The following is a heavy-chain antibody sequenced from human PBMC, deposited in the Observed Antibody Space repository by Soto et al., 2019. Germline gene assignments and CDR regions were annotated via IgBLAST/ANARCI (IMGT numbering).Heavy chain of an antibody. CDR1: GFIFKNYA. Sequence: GGSLRLSCAASGFIFKNYAMNWVRQAPGKGLEWVAAISGSGISTYYADSLKGRFSISRDNSKYTLYLQMNDMRAEDSAIYYCAKADCGGDCRLVGSWGQGTLVTVSS. J-gene: IGHJ5*02. CDR3: AKADCGGDCRLVGS. CDR2: ISGSGIST. V-gene: IGHV3-23*01. D-gene: IGHD2-21*02.